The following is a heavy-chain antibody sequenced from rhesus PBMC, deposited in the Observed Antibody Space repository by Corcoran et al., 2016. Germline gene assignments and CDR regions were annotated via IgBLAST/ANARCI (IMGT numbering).Heavy chain of an antibody. D-gene: IGHD1-14*01. CDR2: INGNTDSK. J-gene: IGHJ5-1*01. Sequence: QVQLQESGPGLVKPSETLSLTCAVFGDSISGDKLWSWIRQPPGKGLEWIGYINGNTDSKHYNHSLRSRVTRSTETSKSQFSLILRARRAADTAVYFCARHTPGGGGRTVRFDVWGPGILVTVSS. V-gene: IGHV4-65*01. CDR3: ARHTPGGGGRTVRFDV. CDR1: GDSISGDKL.